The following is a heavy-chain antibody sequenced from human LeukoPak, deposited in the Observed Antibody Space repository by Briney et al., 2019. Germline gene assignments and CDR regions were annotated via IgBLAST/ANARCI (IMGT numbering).Heavy chain of an antibody. CDR2: IDKKDKGYATAT. V-gene: IGHV3-73*01. CDR3: TRDSGTYNWFDP. Sequence: GGSLRLSCAASGFTFSGSAIHWVRQSSGKGLEWVGQIDKKDKGYATATAYAASVKGRFTISRDDSINTAYLQMKSLKTEDTALYYCTRDSGTYNWFDPWGQGTLVSVSP. D-gene: IGHD1-26*01. J-gene: IGHJ5*02. CDR1: GFTFSGSA.